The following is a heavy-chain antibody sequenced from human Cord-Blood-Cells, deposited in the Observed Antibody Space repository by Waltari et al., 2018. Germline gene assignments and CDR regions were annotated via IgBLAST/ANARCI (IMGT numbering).Heavy chain of an antibody. CDR2: IYTSGST. CDR1: GGPIRSYY. Sequence: QVQLQESGPGLVKPSETLSLTCTVSGGPIRSYYWSWIRQPAGKGLEWIGRIYTSGSTNYNPSLKSRVTMSVDTSKNQFSLKLSSVTAADTAVYYCARDSDSSSWYWFDPWGQGTLVTVSS. D-gene: IGHD6-13*01. CDR3: ARDSDSSSWYWFDP. V-gene: IGHV4-4*07. J-gene: IGHJ5*02.